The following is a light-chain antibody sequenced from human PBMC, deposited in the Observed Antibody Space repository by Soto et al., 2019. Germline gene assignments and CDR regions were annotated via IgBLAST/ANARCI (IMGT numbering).Light chain of an antibody. CDR3: QQYHTWWT. Sequence: DIQMTQSPSTLSASVGDRVTITCRASQSISSWLAWYQQKPGKAPKLLIYKASSLESGVPSRFSGSGSGTEFTLTICSLQPDDFATYYCQQYHTWWTFGQGTKVEI. J-gene: IGKJ1*01. CDR1: QSISSW. V-gene: IGKV1-5*03. CDR2: KAS.